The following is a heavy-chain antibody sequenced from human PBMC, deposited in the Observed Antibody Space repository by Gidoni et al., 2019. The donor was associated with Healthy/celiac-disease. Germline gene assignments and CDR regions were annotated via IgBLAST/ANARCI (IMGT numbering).Heavy chain of an antibody. V-gene: IGHV3-74*01. CDR1: GFTFSSYW. CDR3: ARDRGLFYGMDV. Sequence: EVQLVASGGGLVQPGGSLRLSCAASGFTFSSYWMHWVRQAPGKGLVWVSRIHSDGSSTSYADSVKGRFTISRDNAKNTLYLQMNSLRAEDTAVYYCARDRGLFYGMDVWGQGTTVTVSS. J-gene: IGHJ6*02. CDR2: IHSDGSST.